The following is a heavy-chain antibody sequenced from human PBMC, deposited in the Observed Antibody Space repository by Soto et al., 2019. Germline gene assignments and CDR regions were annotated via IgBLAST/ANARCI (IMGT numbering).Heavy chain of an antibody. CDR3: ARIAASGRGWDV. D-gene: IGHD6-13*01. Sequence: EVQLVESGGGLVQPGGSLRLSCVDSGFTFSSYWMSWVRQAPVQGLEWVGNIKQDGSEENSVDSVKGRFTSSRDNAKNSMYLQMNSLRVEDTAVYYCARIAASGRGWDVWGQGTTVVVSS. V-gene: IGHV3-7*01. J-gene: IGHJ6*02. CDR1: GFTFSSYW. CDR2: IKQDGSEE.